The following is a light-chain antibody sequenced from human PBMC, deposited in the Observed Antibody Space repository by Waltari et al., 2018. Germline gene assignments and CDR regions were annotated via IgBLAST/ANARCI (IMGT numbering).Light chain of an antibody. V-gene: IGLV2-14*03. Sequence: QSALTQPASVSGSPGQSITISCTGTSSDVGSYTYVSWYQQHPGKAPKLMIYDVSKRPSGFSNRFSASKSGNTASLTISGLQAEYEADYYCYSYTSSSTFVFGGGTKLTVL. CDR1: SSDVGSYTY. CDR3: YSYTSSSTFV. CDR2: DVS. J-gene: IGLJ2*01.